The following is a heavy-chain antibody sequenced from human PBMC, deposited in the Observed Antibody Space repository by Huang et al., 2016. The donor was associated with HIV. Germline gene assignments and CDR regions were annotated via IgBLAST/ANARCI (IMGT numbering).Heavy chain of an antibody. CDR1: GASLNKFY. CDR2: LSYTGST. CDR3: ARAFPSGALDY. Sequence: QVRLQESGPGLVRPSETLSLTCNVSGASLNKFYWNWIRQSAGKGLEWIGYLSYTGSTTYNPSLKSRVTIFQDTSKNQCSLKLTSVTAADTAVYYCARAFPSGALDYWGQGTLVTVSS. V-gene: IGHV4-59*01. J-gene: IGHJ4*02.